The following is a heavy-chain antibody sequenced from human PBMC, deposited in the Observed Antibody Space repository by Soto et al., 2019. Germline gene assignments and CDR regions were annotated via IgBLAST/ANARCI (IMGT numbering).Heavy chain of an antibody. D-gene: IGHD3-16*01. CDR1: GFSLTTRGVG. CDR2: IYWDDDK. CDR3: AHIPNYYQYDWFDP. Sequence: QITLKESGPTLVKPTQTLTLTCTSSGFSLTTRGVGVGWIRQPPGKALECLALIYWDDDKRYSPSLQRRLSITKDTSKNQVVLTMTNLDPVDTATYYCAHIPNYYQYDWFDPWGQGTLVSVSS. J-gene: IGHJ5*02. V-gene: IGHV2-5*02.